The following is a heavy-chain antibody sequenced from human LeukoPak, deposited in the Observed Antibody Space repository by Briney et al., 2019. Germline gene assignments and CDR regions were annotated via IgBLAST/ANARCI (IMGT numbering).Heavy chain of an antibody. CDR1: GFTFSSYW. CDR3: ARDNGSSWYYYYYGMDV. V-gene: IGHV3-7*01. Sequence: GGSLRLSCAASGFTFSSYWMSWVRQAPGKGLEWVANIKQDGSEKYYVDSVKGRFTISRDNAKNPLYLQMNSLRAEDTAVYYCARDNGSSWYYYYYGMDVWGQGTTVTVSS. CDR2: IKQDGSEK. D-gene: IGHD6-13*01. J-gene: IGHJ6*02.